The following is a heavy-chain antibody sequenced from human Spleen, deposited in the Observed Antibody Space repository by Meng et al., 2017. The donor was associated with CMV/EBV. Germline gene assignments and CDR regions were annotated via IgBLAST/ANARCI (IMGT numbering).Heavy chain of an antibody. CDR2: IIPIFGTA. J-gene: IGHJ4*02. CDR3: ASPKVPAARNFDY. CDR1: GGTFTSYA. D-gene: IGHD2-2*01. V-gene: IGHV1-69*05. Sequence: KASGGTFTSYAISWVRQAPGQELEWMGAIIPIFGTANYAQKFQGRVTITTDESTGTAYMELSSLRSEDTAVYYCASPKVPAARNFDYWGQGTLVTVSS.